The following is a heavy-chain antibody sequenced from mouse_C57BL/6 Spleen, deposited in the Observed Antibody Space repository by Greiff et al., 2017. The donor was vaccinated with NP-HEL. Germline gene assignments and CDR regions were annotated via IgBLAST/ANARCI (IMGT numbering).Heavy chain of an antibody. CDR2: ISYDGSN. CDR1: GYSITSGYY. Sequence: EVQLQESGPGLVKPSQSLSLTCSVTGYSITSGYYWNWIRQFPGNKLEWMGYISYDGSNNYNPSLKNRISITRDTSKNQFFLKLNSVTTEDTATYYCAKLTGLDYWGQGTTLTVSS. J-gene: IGHJ2*01. D-gene: IGHD4-1*01. V-gene: IGHV3-6*01. CDR3: AKLTGLDY.